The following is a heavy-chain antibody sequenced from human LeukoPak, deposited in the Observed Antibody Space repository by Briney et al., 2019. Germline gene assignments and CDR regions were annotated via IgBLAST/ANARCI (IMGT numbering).Heavy chain of an antibody. D-gene: IGHD3-22*01. CDR3: ARRQGSGYYSIDY. V-gene: IGHV3-74*01. CDR1: GFTFSNYW. CDR2: VNSGGSTT. Sequence: GGSLRLSCAASGFTFSNYWMHWVRQAPGKGLVWVSRVNSGGSTTSYADSVKGRFTISRDNAKNTLYLQMNSLRAEDTAVYYCARRQGSGYYSIDYWGQGTLVTVSS. J-gene: IGHJ4*02.